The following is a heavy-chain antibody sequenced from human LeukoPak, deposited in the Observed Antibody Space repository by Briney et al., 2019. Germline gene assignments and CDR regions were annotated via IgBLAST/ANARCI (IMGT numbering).Heavy chain of an antibody. CDR3: ARGGWSGYFIY. Sequence: TGGSLRLSCAASGFSFNSFAMSWVRQAPGKGLEWVSYISSSSSTIYYADSVKGRFTISRDNAKNSLYLQMNSLRAEDTAMYYCARGGWSGYFIYWGQGALVTVSS. D-gene: IGHD1-1*01. J-gene: IGHJ4*02. V-gene: IGHV3-48*04. CDR2: ISSSSSTI. CDR1: GFSFNSFA.